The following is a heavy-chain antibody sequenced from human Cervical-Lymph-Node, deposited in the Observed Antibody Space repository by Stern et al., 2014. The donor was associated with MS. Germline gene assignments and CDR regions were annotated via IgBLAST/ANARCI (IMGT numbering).Heavy chain of an antibody. V-gene: IGHV1-3*01. CDR3: AREIPYYYGSGSSFAFDI. J-gene: IGHJ3*02. CDR1: GYTFTSYA. CDR2: INAGNGNT. Sequence: QVQLVQSGAEVKKPGASVKVSCKASGYTFTSYAMHWVRQAPGQRLEWMGWINAGNGNTKYSQKFQGRVTITRDTSASTAYMELSSLRSEDTAVYYCAREIPYYYGSGSSFAFDIWGQGTMVTVSS. D-gene: IGHD3-10*01.